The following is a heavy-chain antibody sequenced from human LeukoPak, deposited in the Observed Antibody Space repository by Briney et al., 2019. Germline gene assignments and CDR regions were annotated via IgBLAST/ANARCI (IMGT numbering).Heavy chain of an antibody. CDR2: IYYSGST. D-gene: IGHD4-23*01. CDR3: ASLTYGGNLDY. V-gene: IGHV4-39*07. Sequence: PSETLSLTCTVSGGSISSSSYYWGWIRQPPGKGLEWIGSIYYSGSTYYNPSLKSRVTISVDTSKNQFSLKLSSVTAADTAVYYCASLTYGGNLDYWGQGTLVTVSS. J-gene: IGHJ4*02. CDR1: GGSISSSSYY.